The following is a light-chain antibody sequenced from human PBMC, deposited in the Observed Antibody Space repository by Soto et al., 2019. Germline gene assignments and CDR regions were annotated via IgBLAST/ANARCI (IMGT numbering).Light chain of an antibody. V-gene: IGKV3-20*01. CDR1: QSVTSAY. CDR3: QQYGRSPWT. CDR2: GAS. Sequence: EIVLTQSPGTLSLSPGDRATLSCRASQSVTSAYLAWYQQKPGQAPSLLIYGASTRATGIPDRFSGSGSGTDFTLSLTRLEPEDFAVYYCQQYGRSPWTFGQGTKVEV. J-gene: IGKJ1*01.